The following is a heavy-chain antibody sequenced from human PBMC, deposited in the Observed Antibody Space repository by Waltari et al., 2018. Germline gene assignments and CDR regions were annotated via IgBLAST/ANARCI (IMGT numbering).Heavy chain of an antibody. CDR2: IYQSGST. Sequence: QVQLHESGPGLVKSSETLSLTCAVSGYSISSGYYWGWIRQPPGKGLEWIGPIYQSGSTYYNPSLKSRITISLDTSKNQFSLKLNSVTAADTAVYYCARQQVGGRDFEYWGQGTLVTVSS. CDR1: GYSISSGYY. CDR3: ARQQVGGRDFEY. J-gene: IGHJ4*02. V-gene: IGHV4-38-2*01. D-gene: IGHD1-26*01.